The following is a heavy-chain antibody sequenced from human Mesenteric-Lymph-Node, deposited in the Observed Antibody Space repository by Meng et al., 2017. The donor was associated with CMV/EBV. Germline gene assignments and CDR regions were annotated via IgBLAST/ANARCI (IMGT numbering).Heavy chain of an antibody. V-gene: IGHV1-2*04. D-gene: IGHD6-19*01. J-gene: IGHJ5*02. Sequence: ASVKVSCKASGYMFTGYYIHWVRQAPGQGLEWMGWINPKNGVTNYAPKFQGWVSMTRDTSVSTAYMALTRLTSDDTAIYYCAGGAVAGQYNWFDPWGQGTLVTVSS. CDR1: GYMFTGYY. CDR3: AGGAVAGQYNWFDP. CDR2: INPKNGVT.